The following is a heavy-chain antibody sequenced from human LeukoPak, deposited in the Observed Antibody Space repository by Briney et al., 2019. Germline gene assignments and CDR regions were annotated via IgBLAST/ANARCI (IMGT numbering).Heavy chain of an antibody. CDR2: INSDGTTI. CDR3: ARAGYYRFDY. Sequence: PGGSLRLSCAASGFTFSTSWMHWVRHAPGKGLVWVSRINSDGTTIDYADSVKGRFTISRDNAKNTLYLQMNSLRDEDTAVYYCARAGYYRFDYWGQGTLVTVSS. CDR1: GFTFSTSW. V-gene: IGHV3-74*01. J-gene: IGHJ4*02. D-gene: IGHD2/OR15-2a*01.